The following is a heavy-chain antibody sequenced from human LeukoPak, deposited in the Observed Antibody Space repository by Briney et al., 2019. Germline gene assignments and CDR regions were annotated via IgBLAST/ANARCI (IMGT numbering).Heavy chain of an antibody. Sequence: PSETLSLTCAVSGYSISSGYYWGWIRQPPGKGLEWIGIIYHSGSTYYNPSLKSRVTISVDTSKNQFSLKLSSVTAADTAVYYCARRGRDMARLGYYYYYMDVWGKGTTVTVSS. J-gene: IGHJ6*03. CDR3: ARRGRDMARLGYYYYYMDV. D-gene: IGHD2-15*01. CDR2: IYHSGST. CDR1: GYSISSGYY. V-gene: IGHV4-38-2*01.